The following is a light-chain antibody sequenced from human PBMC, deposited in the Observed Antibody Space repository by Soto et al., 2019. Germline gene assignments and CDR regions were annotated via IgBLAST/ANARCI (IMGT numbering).Light chain of an antibody. CDR3: QQYNNWRT. CDR2: DAS. CDR1: QSVSSN. Sequence: EIVMTPSPATLSVSPGERATLSCRASQSVSSNLAWYQQKPGQAPRLLIHDASTRATGTPARFSGSGSGTEFTLTISSLQSEDSAVYYCQQYNNWRTFGQVTKVEIK. J-gene: IGKJ1*01. V-gene: IGKV3-15*01.